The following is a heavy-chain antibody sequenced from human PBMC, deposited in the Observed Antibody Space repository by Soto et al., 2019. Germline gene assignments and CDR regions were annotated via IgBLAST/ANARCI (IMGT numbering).Heavy chain of an antibody. Sequence: SGTLSLTCTVYGGSISSYYWSWIRQPPGKGLEWIGYIYYSGSTNYNPSLKSRVTISVDTSKNQFSLKLSSVTAADTAVYYCARDIVVVPAAIHYFDNWGQGTLVTVSS. D-gene: IGHD2-2*02. CDR1: GGSISSYY. CDR2: IYYSGST. V-gene: IGHV4-59*01. CDR3: ARDIVVVPAAIHYFDN. J-gene: IGHJ4*02.